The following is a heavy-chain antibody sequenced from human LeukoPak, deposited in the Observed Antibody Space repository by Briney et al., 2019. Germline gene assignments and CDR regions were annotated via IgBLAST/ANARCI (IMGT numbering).Heavy chain of an antibody. CDR3: ASYYDILTGYNENWFDP. V-gene: IGHV4-59*05. CDR1: GDSISNFY. Sequence: SETLSLTCTVSGDSISNFYWNWIRQSPGKGLEWIGSIYYSGSTYYNPSLKSRVTISVDTSKNQFSLKLSSVTAADTAVYYCASYYDILTGYNENWFDPWGQGTLVTVSS. D-gene: IGHD3-9*01. J-gene: IGHJ5*02. CDR2: IYYSGST.